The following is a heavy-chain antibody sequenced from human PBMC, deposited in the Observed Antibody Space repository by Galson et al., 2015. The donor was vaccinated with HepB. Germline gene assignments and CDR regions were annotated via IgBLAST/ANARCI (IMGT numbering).Heavy chain of an antibody. CDR3: ATGDTALAHSAFDF. D-gene: IGHD2-21*02. CDR1: GFTFRSYS. J-gene: IGHJ3*01. V-gene: IGHV3-30-3*01. Sequence: SLRLSCAASGFTFRSYSMDWVRQAPGKGLEWVAVISSDASEKYYGDSVKGRFTISRDNSKNTLSLEMNSLRAEDTAVYYCATGDTALAHSAFDFWGQGTMVTVS. CDR2: ISSDASEK.